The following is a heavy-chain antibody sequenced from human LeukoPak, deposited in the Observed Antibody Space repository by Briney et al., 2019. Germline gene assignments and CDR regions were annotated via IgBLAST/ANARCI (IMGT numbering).Heavy chain of an antibody. Sequence: GGSLILSCAASGFTFSNAWMSWVRQAPGKGLEWVGRIKSKTDGGTTDYAAPVKGRFTISRDDSRNTLDLQMNSLKTEDTAVYYCTTRRFLGLDYWGQGTLVTVSS. CDR2: IKSKTDGGTT. J-gene: IGHJ4*02. D-gene: IGHD3-3*01. CDR3: TTRRFLGLDY. V-gene: IGHV3-15*01. CDR1: GFTFSNAW.